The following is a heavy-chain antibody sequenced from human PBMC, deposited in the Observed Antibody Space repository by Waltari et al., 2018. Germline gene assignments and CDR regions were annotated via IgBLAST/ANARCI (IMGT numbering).Heavy chain of an antibody. CDR3: AKDRWESATGGIDY. CDR2: IRYDGSNK. D-gene: IGHD3-16*01. V-gene: IGHV3-30*02. CDR1: GFTFSSYG. Sequence: QVQLVESGGGVVQPGGSLRLSCAASGFTFSSYGMHWVRQAPGKGLEGVAFIRYDGSNKYYADSVKGRFTISRDNSKNTLYLQMNSLRAEDTAVYYCAKDRWESATGGIDYWGQGTLVTVSS. J-gene: IGHJ4*02.